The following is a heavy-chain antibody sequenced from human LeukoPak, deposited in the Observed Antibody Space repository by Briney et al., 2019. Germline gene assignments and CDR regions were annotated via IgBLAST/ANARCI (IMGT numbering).Heavy chain of an antibody. CDR3: ARGLRGRRDGYNSYYFDY. CDR2: MNPNSGNK. D-gene: IGHD5-24*01. CDR1: GYTFTSYD. J-gene: IGHJ4*02. V-gene: IGHV1-8*01. Sequence: ASVKVSCKASGYTFTSYDINWVRQATGQGLEWMGWMNPNSGNKGYAQKFQGRVTITRNTSINTAYMELSSQRYEDTAVYYCARGLRGRRDGYNSYYFDYWGQGTLVTVSS.